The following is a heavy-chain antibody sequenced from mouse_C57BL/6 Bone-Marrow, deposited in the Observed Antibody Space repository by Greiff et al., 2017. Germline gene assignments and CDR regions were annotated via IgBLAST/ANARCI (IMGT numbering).Heavy chain of an antibody. D-gene: IGHD2-4*01. CDR2: IHPNSGST. V-gene: IGHV1-64*01. CDR3: VFYYEYPWFAS. J-gene: IGHJ3*01. Sequence: QVQLQQPGAELVKPGASVKLSCKASGYTFTSYWMHWVKQRPGQGLEWIGMIHPNSGSTNYNEKFKSKATLTVDKSSSTAYMQLSSLTSEDSAVYYGVFYYEYPWFASWGRGTGVTVSA. CDR1: GYTFTSYW.